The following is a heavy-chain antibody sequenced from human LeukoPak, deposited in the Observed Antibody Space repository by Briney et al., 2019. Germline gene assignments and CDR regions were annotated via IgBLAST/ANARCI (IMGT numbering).Heavy chain of an antibody. D-gene: IGHD6-19*01. Sequence: WETLSLTCTVSGGSISSYYWSWIRQPPGKGLEWIGEINHSGSTNYNPSLKSRVTISVDTSKNQFSLKLSSVTAADTAVYYCARSGGWQWLALDYWGQGTLVTVSS. CDR1: GGSISSYY. CDR2: INHSGST. CDR3: ARSGGWQWLALDY. V-gene: IGHV4-34*01. J-gene: IGHJ4*02.